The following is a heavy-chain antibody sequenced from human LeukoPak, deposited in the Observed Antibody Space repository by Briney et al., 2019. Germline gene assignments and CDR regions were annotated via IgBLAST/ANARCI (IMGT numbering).Heavy chain of an antibody. D-gene: IGHD3-10*01. CDR3: ARKTTSSNGLGAFDV. CDR2: IFPGDSDF. J-gene: IGHJ3*01. Sequence: GESLKISCSGSGYSFTNFWIGWVRQMPGKGLDWMGLIFPGDSDFRYNPSFEGHVTISADKSFSSAYLQWSSLKPSDTAMYYCARKTTSSNGLGAFDVWGQGTMVTVSS. CDR1: GYSFTNFW. V-gene: IGHV5-51*01.